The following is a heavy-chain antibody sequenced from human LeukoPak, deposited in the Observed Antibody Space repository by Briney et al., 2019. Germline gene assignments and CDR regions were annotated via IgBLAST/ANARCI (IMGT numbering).Heavy chain of an antibody. V-gene: IGHV1-46*01. CDR2: INPSGSST. J-gene: IGHJ4*02. CDR1: GYSFTSYY. Sequence: ASVKVSCKASGYSFTSYYMHWVRQAPGQGLEWMGLINPSGSSTTYAQKFQGRVTMTRDMFTSTDYMELTSLTSDDTAVYYCARDPTNWIDYWGQGTLVTVSS. D-gene: IGHD1-1*01. CDR3: ARDPTNWIDY.